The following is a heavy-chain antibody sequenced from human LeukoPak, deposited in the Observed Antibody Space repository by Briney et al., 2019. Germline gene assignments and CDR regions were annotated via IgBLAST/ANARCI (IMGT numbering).Heavy chain of an antibody. J-gene: IGHJ4*02. CDR2: ISYDGSNK. Sequence: GGSLRLSCAASGFTFSSYGMHWVRQAPGKGLEWVAVISYDGSNKYYADSVKGRFTISRDNSKNTLYLQMNSLRAEDTAVYYCAKESYYDSSGTMSYWGQGTLVTVSS. CDR1: GFTFSSYG. V-gene: IGHV3-30*18. D-gene: IGHD3-22*01. CDR3: AKESYYDSSGTMSY.